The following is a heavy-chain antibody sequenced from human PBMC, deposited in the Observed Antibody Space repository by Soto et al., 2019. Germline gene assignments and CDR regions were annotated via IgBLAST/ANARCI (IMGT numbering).Heavy chain of an antibody. D-gene: IGHD4-17*01. V-gene: IGHV4-39*01. CDR1: GGSISSSSYY. Sequence: PSETLSLTCTVSGGSISSSSYYWGWIRQPPGKGLEWIGSIYYSGSTYYNPSLKSRVTISVDTSKNQFSLKLSSVTAADTAMYYCAGTVTEDYYYYMDVWGKGTTVTVSS. CDR3: AGTVTEDYYYYMDV. J-gene: IGHJ6*03. CDR2: IYYSGST.